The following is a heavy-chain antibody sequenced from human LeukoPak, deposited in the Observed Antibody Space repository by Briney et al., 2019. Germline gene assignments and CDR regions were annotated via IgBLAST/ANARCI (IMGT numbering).Heavy chain of an antibody. CDR1: GGTFSSYA. CDR2: IIPILGIA. Sequence: TSVKVSCKASGGTFSSYAISWVRQAPGQGLEWMGRIIPILGIANYAQKLQGRVTITADKSTSTAYMELSSLRSEDTAVYYCARDPTTPIYYYYGMDVWGQGTTVTVSS. D-gene: IGHD1-26*01. CDR3: ARDPTTPIYYYYGMDV. V-gene: IGHV1-69*04. J-gene: IGHJ6*02.